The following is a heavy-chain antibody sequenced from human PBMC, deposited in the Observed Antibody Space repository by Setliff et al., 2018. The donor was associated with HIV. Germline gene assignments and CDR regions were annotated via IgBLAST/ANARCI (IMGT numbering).Heavy chain of an antibody. CDR1: GFPFSVHG. V-gene: IGHV3-30*19. D-gene: IGHD3-16*01. J-gene: IGHJ6*03. CDR3: ARDGAGHRYMDF. Sequence: GGSLRLSCEASGFPFSVHGMHWVRQAPGKGLEWVAVTSYDGYDKYYADSVKGRFTISRDNSRNTLFLQANSLRVEDTAVYYCARDGAGHRYMDFWGKGTTVTVSS. CDR2: TSYDGYDK.